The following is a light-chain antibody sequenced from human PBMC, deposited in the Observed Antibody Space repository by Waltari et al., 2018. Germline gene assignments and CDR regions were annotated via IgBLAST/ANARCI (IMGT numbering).Light chain of an antibody. V-gene: IGKV4-1*01. J-gene: IGKJ4*01. CDR2: GAS. CDR1: QSVLYTSNTKNY. Sequence: DIVMTQSPDTLTVSLGERATLNSKTSQSVLYTSNTKNYLSWDQQKPGQPPNLLIYGASTRDSGVPDRFIGSGSGTDFTLTINSLQAEDVAVYYCQQYFTSPSLTFGGGTKVEI. CDR3: QQYFTSPSLT.